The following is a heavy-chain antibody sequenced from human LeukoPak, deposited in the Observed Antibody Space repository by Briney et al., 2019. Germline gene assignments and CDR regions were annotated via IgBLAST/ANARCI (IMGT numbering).Heavy chain of an antibody. Sequence: GRSLRLSCAASGFTFSSYAMHWVRQAPGKGLEWVAVISYDGSNKCYADSVKGRFTISRDNSKNTLYLQMNSLRAEDTAVYYCARDEGDGYKELDYWGQGTLVTVSS. CDR2: ISYDGSNK. CDR3: ARDEGDGYKELDY. CDR1: GFTFSSYA. D-gene: IGHD5-24*01. V-gene: IGHV3-30-3*01. J-gene: IGHJ4*02.